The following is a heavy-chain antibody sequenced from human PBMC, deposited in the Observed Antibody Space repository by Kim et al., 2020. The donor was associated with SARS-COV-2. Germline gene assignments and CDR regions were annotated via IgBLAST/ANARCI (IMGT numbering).Heavy chain of an antibody. CDR2: IDNRGALI. CDR1: GFIFSSYD. D-gene: IGHD6-19*01. Sequence: GGSLRLSCAASGFIFSSYDMYWVRQAPGKGLEWVSYIDNRGALIYYADSVKGRVTISRDNGRNSLYLQMNSLRPEDMAVYYCARGPPNGYNSGWGPYDYWGQGTLVTVSS. CDR3: ARGPPNGYNSGWGPYDY. J-gene: IGHJ4*02. V-gene: IGHV3-48*03.